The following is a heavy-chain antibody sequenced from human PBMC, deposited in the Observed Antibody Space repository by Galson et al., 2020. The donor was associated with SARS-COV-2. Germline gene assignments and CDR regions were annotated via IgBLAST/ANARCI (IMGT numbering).Heavy chain of an antibody. CDR3: ARTGDFWSDAYYYYDMDV. CDR2: IHYNENT. J-gene: IGHJ6*02. D-gene: IGHD3-3*01. Sequence: SETLSLTCTVSGGSISSHYWSWIRQPPGKGLEWIGFIHYNENTNHNPPLMSRVTLSLDTSRNQFSLRLSSVTAADTAVYYCARTGDFWSDAYYYYDMDVWGQGTTVTVSS. V-gene: IGHV4-59*11. CDR1: GGSISSHY.